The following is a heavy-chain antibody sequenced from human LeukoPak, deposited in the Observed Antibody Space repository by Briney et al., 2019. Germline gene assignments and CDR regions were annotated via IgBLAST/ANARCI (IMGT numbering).Heavy chain of an antibody. D-gene: IGHD3-16*01. CDR1: GITFRHHA. Sequence: PGGSLRLSCVASGITFRHHAMNWVRQAPGKGPEWVSSIFDSGAPSYYADSVKGRFTISRDNSRNTFYLQMENLRAEDSATYYCTKAVGGGRDAYDIWGQGTGVIVSS. V-gene: IGHV3-23*01. CDR3: TKAVGGGRDAYDI. J-gene: IGHJ3*02. CDR2: IFDSGAPS.